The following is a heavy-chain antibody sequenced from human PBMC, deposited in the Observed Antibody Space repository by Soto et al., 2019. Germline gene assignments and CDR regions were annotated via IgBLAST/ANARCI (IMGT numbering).Heavy chain of an antibody. CDR3: ALRRGNGWDGDNRLDP. Sequence: QVQLQESGPGLVKPSETLSLTCTVSGGSINSYHWSWIRQPPGKGLEWIWYGHYSGTTYYNPSLKCQGYMSTDKTKKPFSLKLRSVTAAGTVGYYCALRRGNGWDGDNRLDPVGQGILITVSS. D-gene: IGHD6-19*01. CDR1: GGSINSYH. J-gene: IGHJ5*02. CDR2: GHYSGTT. V-gene: IGHV4-59*01.